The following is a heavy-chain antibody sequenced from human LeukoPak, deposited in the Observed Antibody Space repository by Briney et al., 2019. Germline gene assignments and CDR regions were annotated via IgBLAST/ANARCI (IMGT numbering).Heavy chain of an antibody. CDR2: ISGSGGST. J-gene: IGHJ4*02. D-gene: IGHD3-22*01. CDR1: GXXFSSYA. Sequence: QSGGXLRXSCAXSGXXFSSYAMXWVRQAPGKGLEWVSAISGSGGSTYYADSVKGRFTISRDNSKNTLYLQMNSLRAEDTAVYYCAKFGMGSGYLDYWGQGTLVTVSS. CDR3: AKFGMGSGYLDY. V-gene: IGHV3-23*01.